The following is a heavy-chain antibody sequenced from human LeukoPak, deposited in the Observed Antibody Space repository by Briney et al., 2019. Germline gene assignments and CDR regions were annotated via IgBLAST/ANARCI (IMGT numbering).Heavy chain of an antibody. V-gene: IGHV1-69*13. J-gene: IGHJ4*02. D-gene: IGHD1-26*01. CDR1: GGTFSNYA. CDR2: IIPIFGTA. Sequence: SVKVSCKASGGTFSNYAISWVRQAPGQGLEWVGGIIPIFGTAKYAQKFQGRVTITADESTSTAYMELSSLRSEDTAVYYCARDNKWELFALDYWGQGTLVTVSS. CDR3: ARDNKWELFALDY.